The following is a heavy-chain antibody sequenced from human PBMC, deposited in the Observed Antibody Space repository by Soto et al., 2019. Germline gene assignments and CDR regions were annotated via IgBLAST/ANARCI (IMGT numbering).Heavy chain of an antibody. D-gene: IGHD3-16*01. V-gene: IGHV1-69*13. J-gene: IGHJ6*02. CDR3: ARDLRGGKTYYYGMDV. Sequence: ASVKVSCKASGGTFSSYAISWVRQAPGQGLEWMGGIIPIFGTANYAQKFQGRVTITADESTSTAYMELSSLRSEDTAVYYCARDLRGGKTYYYGMDVWGQGTTVTVSS. CDR2: IIPIFGTA. CDR1: GGTFSSYA.